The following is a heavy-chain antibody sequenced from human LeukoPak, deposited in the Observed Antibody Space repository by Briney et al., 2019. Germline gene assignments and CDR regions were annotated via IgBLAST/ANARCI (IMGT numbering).Heavy chain of an antibody. J-gene: IGHJ3*02. V-gene: IGHV4-34*01. CDR2: INHSGST. Sequence: SETLSLTCAVYGGSFSGYYWSWIRQPPGKGLEWIGEINHSGSTNYNPSLKSRVTISVDTSKNQFSLKLSSVTAADTAVYYCARHGHGDCGNAFDIWGQGTMVTVSS. CDR1: GGSFSGYY. D-gene: IGHD2-21*02. CDR3: ARHGHGDCGNAFDI.